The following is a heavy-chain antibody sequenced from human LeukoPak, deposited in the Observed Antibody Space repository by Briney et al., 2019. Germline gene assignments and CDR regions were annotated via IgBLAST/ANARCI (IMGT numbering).Heavy chain of an antibody. V-gene: IGHV4-59*01. CDR3: ARGQWHDYGDYALP. CDR1: GGSISSYY. Sequence: SETLPLTCTVSGGSISSYYWSWIRQPPGKGLEWIGYIYYSGSTNYNPSLKSRVTISVDTSKNQFSLKLTSVTAADTAVYYCARGQWHDYGDYALPWGQGTLVTVSS. CDR2: IYYSGST. J-gene: IGHJ4*02. D-gene: IGHD4-17*01.